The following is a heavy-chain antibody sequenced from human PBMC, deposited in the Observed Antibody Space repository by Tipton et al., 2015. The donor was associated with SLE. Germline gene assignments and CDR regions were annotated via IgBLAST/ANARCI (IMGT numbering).Heavy chain of an antibody. CDR2: ISYDGSNK. CDR3: ARGSREWLYYFFDY. CDR1: GFTFSSYA. V-gene: IGHV3-30*04. Sequence: SLRLSRAASGFTFSSYAMHWVRQAPGKGLEWVAVISYDGSNKYYADSVKGRFTISRDNSKNTLYLQMNSLRAEDTAVYYCARGSREWLYYFFDYWGQGTLVTVSS. J-gene: IGHJ4*02. D-gene: IGHD3-3*01.